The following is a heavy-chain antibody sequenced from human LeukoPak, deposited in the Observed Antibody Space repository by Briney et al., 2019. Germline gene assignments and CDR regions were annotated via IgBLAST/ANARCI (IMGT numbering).Heavy chain of an antibody. J-gene: IGHJ4*02. CDR1: GGSISSSSYY. Sequence: SSETLSLTCTVSGGSISSSSYYWGWIRQPPGKGLEWIVSIYYSGSTYYNPSLKSRVTISVDTAKNQFSLKLSSVTAADTAVYYCARRYYDFWSGYYYYFDYWGQGTLVTVSS. CDR3: ARRYYDFWSGYYYYFDY. D-gene: IGHD3-3*01. V-gene: IGHV4-39*01. CDR2: IYYSGST.